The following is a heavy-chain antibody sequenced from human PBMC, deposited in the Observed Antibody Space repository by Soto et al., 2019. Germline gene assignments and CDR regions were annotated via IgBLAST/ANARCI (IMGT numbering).Heavy chain of an antibody. CDR2: VYYTGST. CDR1: NGSISSDY. J-gene: IGHJ4*02. Sequence: QVQLQESRPGLVKPSETLSLTCSVSNGSISSDYWCWIRQSPGKGLQWIGYVYYTGSTSYNPSFKSRLTISVDTSKKHFSLKLSSVTAADTAMYYCARGYSGNFGDWGRGTLVTVSS. CDR3: ARGYSGNFGD. V-gene: IGHV4-59*01. D-gene: IGHD1-26*01.